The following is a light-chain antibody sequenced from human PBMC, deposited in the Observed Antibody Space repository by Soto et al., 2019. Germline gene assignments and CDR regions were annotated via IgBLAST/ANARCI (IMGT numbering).Light chain of an antibody. J-gene: IGLJ2*01. CDR1: SSAVAGYNY. Sequence: QSALTQPPSASGSPGQSVTISCTGTSSAVAGYNYVSWYQQHPGKAPKLMIYEVNKRPSGVPDRVSGSKSGTTASLTVSGLQAEDEADYYCSSYTGSNDVVFGGGTKLTVL. CDR3: SSYTGSNDVV. V-gene: IGLV2-8*01. CDR2: EVN.